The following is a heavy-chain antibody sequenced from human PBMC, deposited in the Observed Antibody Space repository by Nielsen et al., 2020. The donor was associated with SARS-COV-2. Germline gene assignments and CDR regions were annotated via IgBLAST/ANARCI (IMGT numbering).Heavy chain of an antibody. CDR1: GFTFSDYY. CDR3: ANLMVPIDY. V-gene: IGHV3-11*03. J-gene: IGHJ4*02. D-gene: IGHD2-8*01. CDR2: ISSSSYT. Sequence: GESLKISCAASGFTFSDYYMSWIRQAPGKGLEWVSYISSSSYTNYADSVKGRFTISRDNSKNTLYLQMNSLRAEDTAVYYCANLMVPIDYWGQGTLVTVSS.